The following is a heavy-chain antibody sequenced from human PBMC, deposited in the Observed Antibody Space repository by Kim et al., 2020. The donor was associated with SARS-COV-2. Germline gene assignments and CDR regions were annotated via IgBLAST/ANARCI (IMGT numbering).Heavy chain of an antibody. CDR1: GYTFTGYY. V-gene: IGHV1-2*02. CDR3: ARDRGSSGYYGMDV. D-gene: IGHD3-10*01. Sequence: ASVKVSCKASGYTFTGYYMHWVRQAPGQGLEWMGWINPNSGGTNYAQKFQGRVTMTRDTSISTADMELSRLRSDDTAVYYCARDRGSSGYYGMDVWGQGTTVTISS. CDR2: INPNSGGT. J-gene: IGHJ6*02.